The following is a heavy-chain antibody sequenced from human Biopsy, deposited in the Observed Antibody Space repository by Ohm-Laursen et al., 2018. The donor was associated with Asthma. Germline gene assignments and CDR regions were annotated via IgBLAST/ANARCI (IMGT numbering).Heavy chain of an antibody. CDR1: GFTFRSYD. CDR2: ISSNGYNK. CDR3: ARDRYGDYVGWFDP. D-gene: IGHD4-17*01. Sequence: SLRLSCAAAGFTFRSYDMHWVRQAPGKGLEWVALISSNGYNKYYADSVKGRFTISRDNSKNTLSLQMNSLRLDDTAVYYCARDRYGDYVGWFDPWGQGTLVTVSS. J-gene: IGHJ5*02. V-gene: IGHV3-30-3*01.